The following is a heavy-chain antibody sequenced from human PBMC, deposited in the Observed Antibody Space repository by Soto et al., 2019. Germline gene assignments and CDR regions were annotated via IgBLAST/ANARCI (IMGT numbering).Heavy chain of an antibody. J-gene: IGHJ6*02. D-gene: IGHD3-22*01. Sequence: QVQLVQSGAEVKKPGSSVKVSCKASAGTFSSYGISWVRQAPGQGLEWMGGIMPIFGTPNYAQKFQGRVTITADESTITGYMELSSLSSEDTAVYYCARDRSWKSYYYESRVPYFYGMDVLGQGTTVTVSS. CDR1: AGTFSSYG. CDR3: ARDRSWKSYYYESRVPYFYGMDV. V-gene: IGHV1-69*01. CDR2: IMPIFGTP.